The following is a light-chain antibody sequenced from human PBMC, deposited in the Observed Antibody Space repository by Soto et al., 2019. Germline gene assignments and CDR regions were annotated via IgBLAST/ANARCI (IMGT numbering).Light chain of an antibody. CDR3: QQYGNSPIT. CDR1: QSVSSAY. V-gene: IGKV3-20*01. CDR2: DAS. Sequence: EIVLTQSPGTLSLSPGDRATLLCRASQSVSSAYVAWYQQKAGQTPRLLIYDASSRATGIPDRFSGSGSGTDFSLTISRLEPEDFAVYYCQQYGNSPITFGQGTRLEIK. J-gene: IGKJ5*01.